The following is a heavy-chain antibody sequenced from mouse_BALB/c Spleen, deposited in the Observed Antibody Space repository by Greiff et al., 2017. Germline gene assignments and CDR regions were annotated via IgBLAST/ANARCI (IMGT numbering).Heavy chain of an antibody. CDR1: GYSFTSYY. CDR3: ASALRLQNAMDY. Sequence: QVQLQQSGPELVKPGASVKISCKASGYSFTSYYIHWVKQRPGQGLEWIGWIFPGSGNTKYNEKFKGKATLTADTSSSTAYMQLSSLTSEDSAVYFCASALRLQNAMDYWGQGTSVTVSS. D-gene: IGHD1-2*01. CDR2: IFPGSGNT. V-gene: IGHV1-66*01. J-gene: IGHJ4*01.